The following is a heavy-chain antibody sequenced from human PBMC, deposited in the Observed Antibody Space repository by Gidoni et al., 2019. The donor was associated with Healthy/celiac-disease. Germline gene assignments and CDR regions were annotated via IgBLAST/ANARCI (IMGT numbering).Heavy chain of an antibody. CDR2: IGGSGGST. D-gene: IGHD6-19*01. CDR1: GFTFSSYA. Sequence: EVQLLESGGGLVQPGGSLRLSCAASGFTFSSYAMSWVRQAPGKGLELVSAIGGSGGSTSYADSVKGRFTISRDNSKNTLYLQMNSLRAEDTAVYYCAKDLPYSSGWSVVNWFDPWGQGTLVTVSS. V-gene: IGHV3-23*01. CDR3: AKDLPYSSGWSVVNWFDP. J-gene: IGHJ5*02.